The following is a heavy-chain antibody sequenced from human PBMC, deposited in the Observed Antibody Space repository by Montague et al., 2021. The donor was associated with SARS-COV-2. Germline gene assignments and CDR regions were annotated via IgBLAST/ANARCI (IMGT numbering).Heavy chain of an antibody. CDR3: ARERSADYYDGSGYHSYKYGMDV. CDR2: IYTSGSS. D-gene: IGHD3-22*01. CDR1: GGSVSSGSYY. V-gene: IGHV4-61*02. J-gene: IGHJ6*02. Sequence: TLSLTCTVSGGSVSSGSYYWSWIRQPAGKGLEWIGRIYTSGSSNYNPSLKSRVTISVDTSKIQFSLKVSSVTAADTAVYYCARERSADYYDGSGYHSYKYGMDVWGQGTTVTVSS.